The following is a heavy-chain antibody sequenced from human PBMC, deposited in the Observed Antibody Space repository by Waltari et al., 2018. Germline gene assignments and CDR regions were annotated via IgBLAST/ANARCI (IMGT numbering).Heavy chain of an antibody. J-gene: IGHJ6*03. V-gene: IGHV3-53*02. CDR3: ARDNSGWYPHYYYYMDV. CDR1: GFTVSSNY. Sequence: EVQLVETGGGLIQPGGSLRLSCAASGFTVSSNYMSWVRQAPGKGLGWCSVIYSGGSTYYADYVKGRFTISRDNSKNTLYLQMNSLRAEDTAVYYCARDNSGWYPHYYYYMDVWGKVTTVTVSS. CDR2: IYSGGST. D-gene: IGHD6-19*01.